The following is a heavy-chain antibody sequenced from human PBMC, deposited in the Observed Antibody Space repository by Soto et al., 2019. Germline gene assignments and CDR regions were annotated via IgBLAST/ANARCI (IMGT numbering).Heavy chain of an antibody. CDR1: GYNLTTHW. Sequence: PGESLKISCNASGYNLTTHWIAWVRQLPGKGLEWIGIINPRDSDTMYSPSFEGQVTISADKSINTAFLQWSRLKASDTAVYYCARDLLLDDYSNYGMDVWGQGTTVTVSS. D-gene: IGHD4-4*01. J-gene: IGHJ6*02. V-gene: IGHV5-51*01. CDR3: ARDLLLDDYSNYGMDV. CDR2: INPRDSDT.